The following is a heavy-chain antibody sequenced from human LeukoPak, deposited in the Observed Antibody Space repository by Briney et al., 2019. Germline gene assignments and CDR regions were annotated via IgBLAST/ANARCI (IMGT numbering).Heavy chain of an antibody. J-gene: IGHJ6*02. CDR2: ILYDGSRQ. CDR1: GFTFNKCG. Sequence: PGGSLRLSCAASGFTFNKCGMHWVRHGPGKGLEWVARILYDGSRQYYTESVKGRFTIARDNSKNTLFLEMNSLRDEDTAVYYCTKSSGTDDYGMDAWGQGTTVTVSS. V-gene: IGHV3-30*18. D-gene: IGHD3-10*01. CDR3: TKSSGTDDYGMDA.